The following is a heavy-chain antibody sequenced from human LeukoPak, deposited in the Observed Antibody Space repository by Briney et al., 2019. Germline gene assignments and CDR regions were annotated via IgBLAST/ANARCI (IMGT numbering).Heavy chain of an antibody. J-gene: IGHJ6*03. V-gene: IGHV1-46*01. D-gene: IGHD6-19*01. CDR1: GYTFTSYY. CDR2: INPSGGST. Sequence: GASVKVSCKASGYTFTSYYMHWVRQAPGQGLEWMGIINPSGGSTSYAQKFQGRVTMTRDTSISTAYMELSRLRSDDTAVYYCARSPLLRSGKNYYMDVWGKGTTVTVSS. CDR3: ARSPLLRSGKNYYMDV.